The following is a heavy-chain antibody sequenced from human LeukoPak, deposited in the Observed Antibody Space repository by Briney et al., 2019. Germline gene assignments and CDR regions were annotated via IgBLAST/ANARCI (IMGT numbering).Heavy chain of an antibody. Sequence: ASVKVSCKASGYTFTGHYMHWVRQAPGQGLEWMGWINPSSGGIKYAQSFQGRVAMTRDTSISTAYMELSRLTSDDTAVYYCARDSFAGYSSSWHFDNWGQGSLVTVSS. CDR1: GYTFTGHY. CDR3: ARDSFAGYSSSWHFDN. D-gene: IGHD6-13*01. CDR2: INPSSGGI. J-gene: IGHJ4*02. V-gene: IGHV1-2*02.